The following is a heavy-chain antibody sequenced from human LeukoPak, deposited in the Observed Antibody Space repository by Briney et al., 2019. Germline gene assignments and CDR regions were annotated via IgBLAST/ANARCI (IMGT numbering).Heavy chain of an antibody. D-gene: IGHD1-26*01. Sequence: GGSLRLSCAVSGFAFSSYWMHWVRQAPGKGLEWVSSISSSSSYIYYADSVKGRFTISRDNAKNSLYLQMNSLRAEDTAVYYCARSYAEADAFDIWGQGTMVTVSS. V-gene: IGHV3-21*01. J-gene: IGHJ3*02. CDR3: ARSYAEADAFDI. CDR1: GFAFSSYW. CDR2: ISSSSSYI.